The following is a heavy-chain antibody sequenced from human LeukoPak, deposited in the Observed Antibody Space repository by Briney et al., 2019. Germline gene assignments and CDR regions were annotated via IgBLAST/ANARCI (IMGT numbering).Heavy chain of an antibody. CDR3: ARYLLSGYHDY. Sequence: SETLSLTCAVYGGSFSTYYWSWIRQPPGKGLEWIGEINHSGSTNYSPSLKSRVTVSLDTSKNQFSLRLSSVTAADTAVYYCARYLLSGYHDYWGQGTLVTVSS. J-gene: IGHJ4*02. V-gene: IGHV4-34*01. CDR1: GGSFSTYY. D-gene: IGHD3-22*01. CDR2: INHSGST.